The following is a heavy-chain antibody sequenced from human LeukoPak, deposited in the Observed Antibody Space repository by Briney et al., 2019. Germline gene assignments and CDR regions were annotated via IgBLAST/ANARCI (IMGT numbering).Heavy chain of an antibody. CDR2: IYHSGST. CDR3: ARREGYDFWSGYYRT. J-gene: IGHJ5*02. CDR1: GYSISSGYY. Sequence: SETLSLTCAVSGYSISSGYYWGWIRQPPGKGLEWIGSIYHSGSTYYNPSLKSRVTISVDTSKNQFSLKLSSVTAADTAVYYCARREGYDFWSGYYRTWGQGTLVTVSS. D-gene: IGHD3-3*01. V-gene: IGHV4-38-2*01.